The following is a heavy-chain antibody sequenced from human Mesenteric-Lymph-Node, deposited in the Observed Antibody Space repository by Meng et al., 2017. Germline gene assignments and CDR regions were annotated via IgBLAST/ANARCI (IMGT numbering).Heavy chain of an antibody. CDR2: IYHSGST. V-gene: IGHV4-30-4*01. D-gene: IGHD2-2*01. CDR3: ARLYCVSTTCYADY. Sequence: QVQLQESGPGLVKPSETLSLTCTVSGASISSGDYCWSWIRQPPGKGLEWIGYIYHSGSTYYHPSLKSRVTISIDRSNNQFSLKLSSVTAADTAVYYCARLYCVSTTCYADYWGQGTLVTVSS. J-gene: IGHJ4*02. CDR1: GASISSGDYC.